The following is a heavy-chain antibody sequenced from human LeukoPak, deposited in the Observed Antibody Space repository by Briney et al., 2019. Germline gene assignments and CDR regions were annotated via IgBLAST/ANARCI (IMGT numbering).Heavy chain of an antibody. CDR3: ARIPDDYGDYSAFDI. J-gene: IGHJ3*02. D-gene: IGHD4-17*01. CDR1: GYTFTSYG. V-gene: IGHV1-18*01. CDR2: ISAYNGNT. Sequence: ASVKVSCKASGYTFTSYGTSWVRQAPGQGLEWMGWISAYNGNTNYAQKLQGRVTMTTDTSTSTAYMELRSLRSDDTAVYYCARIPDDYGDYSAFDIWGQGTMVTVSS.